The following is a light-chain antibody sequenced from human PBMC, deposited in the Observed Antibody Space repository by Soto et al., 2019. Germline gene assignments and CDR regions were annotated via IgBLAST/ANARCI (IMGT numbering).Light chain of an antibody. V-gene: IGKV3D-20*01. Sequence: ETVMTQSPSTLSVSAGERATLSCRARQSVRSNLAWYQQKPGKAPRLLIYDASTRASGIPERFSGSGSGTDFTLTISSLEPDDFAAYYCQHYGSSPLAFGEGTKVDIK. CDR1: QSVRSN. J-gene: IGKJ4*01. CDR2: DAS. CDR3: QHYGSSPLA.